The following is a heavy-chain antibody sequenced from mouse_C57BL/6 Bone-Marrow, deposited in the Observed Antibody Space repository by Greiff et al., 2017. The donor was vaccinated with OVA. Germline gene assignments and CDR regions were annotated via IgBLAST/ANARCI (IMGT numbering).Heavy chain of an antibody. D-gene: IGHD2-4*01. CDR2: IDPENGDT. CDR3: TTEIYYDYDDGAWFAY. J-gene: IGHJ3*01. V-gene: IGHV14-4*01. CDR1: GFNIKDDY. Sequence: EVQLQESGAELVRPGASVKLSCTASGFNIKDDYMHWVKQRPEQGLEWIGWIDPENGDTEYASKFQGKATITADTSSNTAYLRLSSLTSEDTAVYYCTTEIYYDYDDGAWFAYWGQGTLVTVSA.